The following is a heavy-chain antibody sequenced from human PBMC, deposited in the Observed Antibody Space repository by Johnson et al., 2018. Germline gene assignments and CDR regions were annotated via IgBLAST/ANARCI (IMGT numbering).Heavy chain of an antibody. V-gene: IGHV3-11*04. D-gene: IGHD2-2*02. CDR3: ARATDTRLYNFDY. CDR1: GFTFSDYY. CDR2: ISSSGSTI. Sequence: QVQLVESGGGVVQPGRSLRLSCAASGFTFSDYYMSWIRQAPGKGLEWVSYISSSGSTIYYADSVKGRFTISRDNAKNSLYLQVNSLRAEDTGIYYFARATDTRLYNFDYLGQGTLVTVSS. J-gene: IGHJ4*02.